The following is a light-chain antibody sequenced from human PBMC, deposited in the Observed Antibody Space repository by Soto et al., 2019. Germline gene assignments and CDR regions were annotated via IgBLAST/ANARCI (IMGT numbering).Light chain of an antibody. CDR2: AAS. Sequence: AIPMTQSPSSLSASVGDRVTITCRASQGIRNDLGWYQQKPGKAPKLLIYAASSLQSGVPSRFSGSGYGTDFTLTISSLQHEDFATYYCLQDYNYPRTFGQGTELEIK. J-gene: IGKJ2*01. CDR1: QGIRND. V-gene: IGKV1-6*01. CDR3: LQDYNYPRT.